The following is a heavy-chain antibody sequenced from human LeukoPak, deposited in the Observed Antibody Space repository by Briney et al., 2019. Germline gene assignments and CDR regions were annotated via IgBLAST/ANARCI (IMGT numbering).Heavy chain of an antibody. CDR2: ISSSGSTI. J-gene: IGHJ5*02. CDR1: GFTFSDYY. V-gene: IGHV3-11*04. D-gene: IGHD3-3*01. Sequence: PGGSLRLSCAASGFTFSDYYMSWIRQAPGKGLEWVSYISSSGSTIYYADSVKGRFTISRDNAKNSLYLQMNSLRAEDTAVYYCASSFYYDFWSGYYTGNWFDPWGQGTLVTVSS. CDR3: ASSFYYDFWSGYYTGNWFDP.